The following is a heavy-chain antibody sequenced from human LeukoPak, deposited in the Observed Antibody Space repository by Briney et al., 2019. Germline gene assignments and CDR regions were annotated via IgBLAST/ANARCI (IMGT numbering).Heavy chain of an antibody. CDR2: FYISGST. D-gene: IGHD5-18*01. CDR1: GDSITSLY. V-gene: IGHV4-4*07. Sequence: SETLSLTCTVPGDSITSLYWGWIWPPARKGPGWIGRFYISGSTNYNPSLKSRVTMSVDTSKSQFSLKLSSVTAADTAVYYCARAPGYSTLMDVWGKGTTVTVSS. CDR3: ARAPGYSTLMDV. J-gene: IGHJ6*03.